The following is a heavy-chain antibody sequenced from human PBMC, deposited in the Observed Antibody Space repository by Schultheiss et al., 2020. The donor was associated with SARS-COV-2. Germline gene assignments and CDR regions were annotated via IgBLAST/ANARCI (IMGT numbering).Heavy chain of an antibody. D-gene: IGHD3-3*01. CDR2: IYSGGST. V-gene: IGHV3-66*01. CDR3: ATWRGGHSYLDH. J-gene: IGHJ4*02. Sequence: GGSLRLSCAASGFTFDDYAMHWVRQPPGKGLEWVSVIYSGGSTYYADSVKGRFTISRDNSKNTLYLQINSLRAEDTAVYYCATWRGGHSYLDHWGQGTQVTVSS. CDR1: GFTFDDYA.